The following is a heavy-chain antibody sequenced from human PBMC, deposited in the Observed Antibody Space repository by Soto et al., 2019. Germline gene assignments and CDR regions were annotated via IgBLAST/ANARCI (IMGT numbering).Heavy chain of an antibody. V-gene: IGHV4-34*02. CDR3: ARGFGVTPIDV. Sequence: QVQLQQWGAGLLKPSETLSLTCAVFGGSLNDYYWSRTRQSPGKGLEWIGEINHGGGTNYRPSLKGRVTRSIDTSKSQFSLRLRSVTAADTAVYYCARGFGVTPIDVWGQGTTVTVSS. CDR2: INHGGGT. D-gene: IGHD3-3*01. CDR1: GGSLNDYY. J-gene: IGHJ6*02.